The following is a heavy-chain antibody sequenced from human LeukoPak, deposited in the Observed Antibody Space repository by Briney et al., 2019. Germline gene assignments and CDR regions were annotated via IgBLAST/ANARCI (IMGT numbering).Heavy chain of an antibody. Sequence: SETLSLTCTVSGGSISSGGYYWSWIRQHPGKGLEWIGYIYYSGSTYYNPSLKSRVTISVDTSKNQFSLKLSSVTAADTAVYYCARGPVVVPAAIRGNAFDIWGQGTMVTVSS. D-gene: IGHD2-2*02. J-gene: IGHJ3*02. CDR1: GGSISSGGYY. CDR3: ARGPVVVPAAIRGNAFDI. V-gene: IGHV4-31*03. CDR2: IYYSGST.